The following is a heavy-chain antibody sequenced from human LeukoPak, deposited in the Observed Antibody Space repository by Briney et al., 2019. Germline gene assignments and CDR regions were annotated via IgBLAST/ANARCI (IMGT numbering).Heavy chain of an antibody. V-gene: IGHV1-69*04. D-gene: IGHD5-24*01. CDR1: GGTFSSYA. CDR2: IIPILGIA. Sequence: ASVKVSCKASGGTFSSYAISWVRQAPGQGLEWMGRIIPILGIANYAQKFQGRVTITADKSTSTAYMELSSLRAEDTAVYYCARVFIEMATIALDYWGQGTLVTVSS. J-gene: IGHJ4*02. CDR3: ARVFIEMATIALDY.